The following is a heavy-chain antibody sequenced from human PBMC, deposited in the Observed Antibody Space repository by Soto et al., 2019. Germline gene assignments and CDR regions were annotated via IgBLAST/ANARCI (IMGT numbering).Heavy chain of an antibody. D-gene: IGHD5-12*01. Sequence: SGPTLVNPTQTLTLTCTFSGFSLGTSGMCVSWIRQPPGKALEWLARIDWDDDKYYSTSLKTRLTIFKDTSKIQVVLTMTNMDPVDTATHYCARIIYSGYDYAKFDYWGQGTLVTVSS. CDR3: ARIIYSGYDYAKFDY. J-gene: IGHJ4*02. CDR1: GFSLGTSGMC. V-gene: IGHV2-70*11. CDR2: IDWDDDK.